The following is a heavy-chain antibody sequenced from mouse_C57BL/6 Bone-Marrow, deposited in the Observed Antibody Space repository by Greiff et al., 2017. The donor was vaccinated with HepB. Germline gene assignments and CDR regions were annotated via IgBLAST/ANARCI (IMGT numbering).Heavy chain of an antibody. CDR2: ISDGGSYT. CDR3: ARGTPITTVVATRNMDY. J-gene: IGHJ4*01. Sequence: EVKVVESGGGLVKPGGSLKLSCAASGFTFSSYAMSWVRQTPEKRLEWVATISDGGSYTYYPDNVKGRFTISRDNAKNNLYLQMSHLKSEDTAMYYCARGTPITTVVATRNMDYGGQGTSVTVSS. CDR1: GFTFSSYA. D-gene: IGHD1-1*01. V-gene: IGHV5-4*03.